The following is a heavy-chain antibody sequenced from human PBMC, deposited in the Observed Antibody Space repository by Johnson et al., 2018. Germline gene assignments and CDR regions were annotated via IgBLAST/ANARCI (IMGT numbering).Heavy chain of an antibody. Sequence: QVQLVQSGGGVVQPGRSLRLSCAASGFTFSSYGMHWVRQAPGKGLEWVAVIYSGGSTYYAASVKGRFPISRDNTKNTLYLQMTSLRTQDTAVYYCAKYHDGNSGAFDIWGQGTMVTVSS. D-gene: IGHD4-23*01. CDR3: AKYHDGNSGAFDI. CDR2: IYSGGST. CDR1: GFTFSSYG. J-gene: IGHJ3*02. V-gene: IGHV3-NL1*01.